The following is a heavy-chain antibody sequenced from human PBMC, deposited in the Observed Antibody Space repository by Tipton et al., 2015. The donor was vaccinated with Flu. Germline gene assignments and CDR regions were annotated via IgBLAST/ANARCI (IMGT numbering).Heavy chain of an antibody. CDR1: GGSISSSRYY. J-gene: IGHJ4*02. V-gene: IGHV4-39*07. Sequence: TLSLTCTVSGGSISSSRYYWGWIRQPPGKGLEWIGGIYHSGTAYYNPSLKSRVTISVDTSKNQFSLKLSSVTAADTAVYYCARALYSTGWIWEFWGQGTLVTVSS. CDR3: ARALYSTGWIWEF. D-gene: IGHD6-19*01. CDR2: IYHSGTA.